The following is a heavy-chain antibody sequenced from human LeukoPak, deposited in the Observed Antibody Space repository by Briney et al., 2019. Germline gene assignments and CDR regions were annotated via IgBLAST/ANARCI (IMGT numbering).Heavy chain of an antibody. V-gene: IGHV3-23*01. CDR3: VVDTTLAFYFDY. J-gene: IGHJ4*02. D-gene: IGHD5-18*01. CDR2: VSGSGGST. CDR1: GFTFSSYA. Sequence: GGSLRLSCAASGFTFSSYAMGWVRQAPGKGLEWVSTVSGSGGSTYYADSVKGRFTISRNNSKNTVYLQMNSLRAEDTAVYYRVVDTTLAFYFDYWGQGTLVTVSS.